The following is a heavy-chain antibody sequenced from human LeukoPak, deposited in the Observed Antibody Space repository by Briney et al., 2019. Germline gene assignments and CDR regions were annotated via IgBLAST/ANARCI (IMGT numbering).Heavy chain of an antibody. J-gene: IGHJ5*02. Sequence: SDTLSLTCTVSGGSISGYYWSSIRQPPGRGPESIGYIYYSGPTNYNPSLKGRVTISVDTSKNQFSLKLSSVTAADTAVYYCAREPAVDHFSWFDPWGQGTLVTVSS. CDR3: AREPAVDHFSWFDP. D-gene: IGHD6-25*01. CDR2: IYYSGPT. V-gene: IGHV4-59*01. CDR1: GGSISGYY.